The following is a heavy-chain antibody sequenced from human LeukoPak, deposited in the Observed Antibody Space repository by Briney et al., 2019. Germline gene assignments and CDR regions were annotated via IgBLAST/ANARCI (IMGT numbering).Heavy chain of an antibody. D-gene: IGHD5-18*01. CDR2: ISSSSSYI. CDR1: GFTFSSYS. V-gene: IGHV3-21*01. CDR3: ARDVSGYSYGLGDY. Sequence: PGGSLRLSCAASGFTFSSYSMNWVCQAPGKGLEWVSSISSSSSYISYADSVKGRFTVSRDNAKNSLYLQMNSLRAEDTAMYYCARDVSGYSYGLGDYWGQGTLVTVSS. J-gene: IGHJ4*02.